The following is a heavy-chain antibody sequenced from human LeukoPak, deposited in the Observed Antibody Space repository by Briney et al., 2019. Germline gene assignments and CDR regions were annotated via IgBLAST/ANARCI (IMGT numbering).Heavy chain of an antibody. D-gene: IGHD3-22*01. CDR1: GYSFTSYW. Sequence: KVSCKGSGYSFTSYWIGWVRQIPGKGLEWMGIIYPGDSDTRYSPSFQGQVTISADKSISTAYLQWSSLKASDTAMYYCARTKADYYDSSPCFDYWGQGTLVTVSS. CDR2: IYPGDSDT. J-gene: IGHJ4*02. V-gene: IGHV5-51*01. CDR3: ARTKADYYDSSPCFDY.